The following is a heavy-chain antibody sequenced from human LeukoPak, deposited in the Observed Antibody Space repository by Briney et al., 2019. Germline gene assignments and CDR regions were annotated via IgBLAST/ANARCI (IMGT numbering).Heavy chain of an antibody. CDR2: IYSGGST. V-gene: IGHV3-53*01. D-gene: IGHD3-10*01. CDR1: GFTASSNY. J-gene: IGHJ4*02. Sequence: GGSLRLSCAASGFTASSNYMSWVRQAPGKGLEWVSVIYSGGSTYYADSVKGRFTISRDNSKNTLYLQMNSLRAEDTAVYYCAREGLRGGRYFDYWGQGTLVTVSS. CDR3: AREGLRGGRYFDY.